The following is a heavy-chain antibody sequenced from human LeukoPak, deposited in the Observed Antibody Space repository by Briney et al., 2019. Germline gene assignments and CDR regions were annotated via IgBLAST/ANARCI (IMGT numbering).Heavy chain of an antibody. D-gene: IGHD5-24*01. CDR3: ARGTLEMATIPLFGY. CDR1: GGSISGDY. Sequence: SETLSLTCTVSGGSISGDYWSWVRQPAGTGLEWIGRIHGSGSTIYNSSLKGRVTMSVDTSKNQFSLKLSSVTAADTAVYYCARGTLEMATIPLFGYWGQGTLVTVSS. J-gene: IGHJ4*02. V-gene: IGHV4-4*07. CDR2: IHGSGST.